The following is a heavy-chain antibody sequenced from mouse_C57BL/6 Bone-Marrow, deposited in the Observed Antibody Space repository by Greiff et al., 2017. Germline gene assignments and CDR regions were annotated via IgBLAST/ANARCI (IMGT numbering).Heavy chain of an antibody. J-gene: IGHJ3*01. CDR2: IFPGSGST. CDR1: GYTFTDYY. V-gene: IGHV1-75*01. Sequence: QVQLQQSGPELVKPGASVKISCKASGYTFTDYYINWVKQRPGQGLEWMGWIFPGSGSTYYNEKFKGKATLTVDKSSSTAYMLLISLTSEDSAVYFCARLGGGYFRFAYWGQGTLVTVSA. CDR3: ARLGGGYFRFAY. D-gene: IGHD2-3*01.